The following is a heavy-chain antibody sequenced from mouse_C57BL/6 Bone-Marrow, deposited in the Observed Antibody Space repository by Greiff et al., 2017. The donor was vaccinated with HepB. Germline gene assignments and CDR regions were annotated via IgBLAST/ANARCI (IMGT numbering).Heavy chain of an antibody. D-gene: IGHD2-4*01. CDR2: IYPGSGST. J-gene: IGHJ4*01. V-gene: IGHV1-55*01. CDR1: GYTFTSYW. CDR3: ARYYDYDVNAMDY. Sequence: VKLMESGAELVKPGASVKMSCKASGYTFTSYWITWVKQRPGQGLEWIGDIYPGSGSTNYNEKFKSKATLTVDTSSSTAYMQLSSLTSEDSAVYYCARYYDYDVNAMDYWGQGTSVTVSS.